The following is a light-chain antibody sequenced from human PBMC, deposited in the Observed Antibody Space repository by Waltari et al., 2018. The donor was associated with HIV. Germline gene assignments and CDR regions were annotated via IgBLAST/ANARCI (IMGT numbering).Light chain of an antibody. CDR2: VGTDGIVG. Sequence: QPVLTQPPSASASLGASVTLTCTLSSGYSNYKVDWYQQRPGKGPRFVLRVGTDGIVGSKGHGIPSRFSVLGSGLNRFLTIKNIQEEDESAYHCGADHGSGSNFVYVFGTGTKVTVL. V-gene: IGLV9-49*01. CDR3: GADHGSGSNFVYV. J-gene: IGLJ1*01. CDR1: SGYSNYK.